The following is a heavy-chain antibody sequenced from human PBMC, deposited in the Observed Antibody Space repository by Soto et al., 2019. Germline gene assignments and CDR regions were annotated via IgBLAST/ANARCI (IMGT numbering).Heavy chain of an antibody. CDR3: ASGTEVSPSWDV. CDR1: GCSISSSSYY. Sequence: PSETLSLTCTVSGCSISSSSYYWGWIRQPPGKGLEWIGSIYYSGSTYYNPSLKSRVTISVDTSKNQFSLKLSSVTAADTAVYYCASGTEVSPSWDVWGQGTTVTVSS. J-gene: IGHJ6*02. D-gene: IGHD1-26*01. V-gene: IGHV4-39*07. CDR2: IYYSGST.